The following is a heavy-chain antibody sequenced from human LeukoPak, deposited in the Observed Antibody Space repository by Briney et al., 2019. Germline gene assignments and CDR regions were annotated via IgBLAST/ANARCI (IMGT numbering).Heavy chain of an antibody. Sequence: ASVKVSCKASGYTFTGYYVHWVRQAPGQGLEWMGWLNPNTGDTNYAQNFQGRVTTTGDTSISTAYMELSRLRFDDTAVYYCVSLERELLEAAVIWGQGTLVTVSS. J-gene: IGHJ4*02. CDR2: LNPNTGDT. CDR3: VSLERELLEAAVI. V-gene: IGHV1-2*02. D-gene: IGHD1-26*01. CDR1: GYTFTGYY.